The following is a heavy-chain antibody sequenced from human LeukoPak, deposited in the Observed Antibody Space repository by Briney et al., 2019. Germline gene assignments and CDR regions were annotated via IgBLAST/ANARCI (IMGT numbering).Heavy chain of an antibody. V-gene: IGHV3-23*01. Sequence: GGSLRLSCAASGFTFSSYAMSWVRQAPGKGLEWVSAISGSGGSTYYADSVKGRFTISRDNSKNTLYLQMNSLRAEDTAVYYCAKGCSSTSCYRKGGFDYWGQGTLVTVSS. CDR1: GFTFSSYA. CDR3: AKGCSSTSCYRKGGFDY. CDR2: ISGSGGST. J-gene: IGHJ4*02. D-gene: IGHD2-2*01.